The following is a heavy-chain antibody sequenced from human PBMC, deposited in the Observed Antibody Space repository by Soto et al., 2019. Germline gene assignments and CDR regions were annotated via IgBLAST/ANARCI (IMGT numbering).Heavy chain of an antibody. CDR2: ISSSSSYI. CDR1: GFTFSSYS. Sequence: LRLSCAASGFTFSSYSMNWVRQAPGKGLEWVSSISSSSSYIYYADSVKGRFTISRDNAKNSLYLQMNSLRAEDTAVYYCARDRSSSWYRNWFDPWGQGTLVTVSS. CDR3: ARDRSSSWYRNWFDP. V-gene: IGHV3-21*01. J-gene: IGHJ5*02. D-gene: IGHD6-13*01.